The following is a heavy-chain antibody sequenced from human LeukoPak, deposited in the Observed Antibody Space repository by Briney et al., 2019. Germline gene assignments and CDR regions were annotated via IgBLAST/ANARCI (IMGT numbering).Heavy chain of an antibody. V-gene: IGHV4-34*01. CDR1: GGSFSGYY. CDR2: INHSGST. D-gene: IGHD3-3*01. J-gene: IGHJ4*02. CDR3: ARGGSGDPFYDFDY. Sequence: YPSETLSLTCAVYGGSFSGYYWSWIRQPPGKGLEWIGEINHSGSTNYNPSLKSRVTISVDTSKNQFSLELSSVTAADTAVYYCARGGSGDPFYDFDYWGQGTLVTVSS.